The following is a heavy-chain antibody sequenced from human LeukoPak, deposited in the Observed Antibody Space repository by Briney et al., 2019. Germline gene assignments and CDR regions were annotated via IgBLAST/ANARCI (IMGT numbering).Heavy chain of an antibody. CDR3: ARGPTKNYFDY. Sequence: SETLSLTCTVSGGSFNSYYWSWIRQPPGKGLEWIGYIYYSGSTNYNPSLKSRVTISIDMSKNQFSLKLRSVTAAGTAVYYCARGPTKNYFDYWAREPWSPSPQ. CDR2: IYYSGST. V-gene: IGHV4-59*01. J-gene: IGHJ4*02. CDR1: GGSFNSYY.